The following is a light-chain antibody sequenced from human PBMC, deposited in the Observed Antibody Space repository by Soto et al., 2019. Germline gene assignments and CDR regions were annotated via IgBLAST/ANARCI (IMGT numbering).Light chain of an antibody. CDR1: QSVSSN. Sequence: EIVMTQSPATLSVSPGERATLSCRASQSVSSNLVWYQQKRGQAPRLLIYGASTRATGTPARFSGSGSGTEFTLTISSLQSEDFADYYCQQYNNWPPTFGQGTKLEIK. J-gene: IGKJ2*01. V-gene: IGKV3-15*01. CDR2: GAS. CDR3: QQYNNWPPT.